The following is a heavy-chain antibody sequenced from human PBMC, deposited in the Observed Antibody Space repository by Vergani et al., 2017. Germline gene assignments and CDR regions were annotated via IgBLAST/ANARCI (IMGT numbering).Heavy chain of an antibody. CDR3: ARDGLADYYYYGMDV. CDR1: GCSISSYY. D-gene: IGHD5-12*01. CDR2: IYYSWST. V-gene: IGHV4-59*01. J-gene: IGHJ6*02. Sequence: QVQLQESGPGLVKPSETLSLTCTVSGCSISSYYWSWIRQPPGKGLEWIGYIYYSWSTNYNPSLKSRVTISVDTSKNQFSLKLSSVTAADTAVYYCARDGLADYYYYGMDVWGQGTTVTVSS.